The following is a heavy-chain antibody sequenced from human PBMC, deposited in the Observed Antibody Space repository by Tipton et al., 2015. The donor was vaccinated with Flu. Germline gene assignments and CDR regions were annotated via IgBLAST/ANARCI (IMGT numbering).Heavy chain of an antibody. J-gene: IGHJ4*02. CDR2: ISSSGSTI. V-gene: IGHV3-48*03. Sequence: SLRLSCAASGFTFSSYEMNWVRQAPGKGLEWVSYISSSGSTIYYADSVKGRFTISRDNAKNSLYLQMNSLRAEDTAVYHCASGDFWSGYYTDYWGQGTLVTVSS. CDR3: ASGDFWSGYYTDY. D-gene: IGHD3-3*01. CDR1: GFTFSSYE.